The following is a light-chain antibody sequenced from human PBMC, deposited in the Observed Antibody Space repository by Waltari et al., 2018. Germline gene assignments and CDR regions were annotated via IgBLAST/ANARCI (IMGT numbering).Light chain of an antibody. J-gene: IGKJ1*01. CDR1: QSIGSL. Sequence: DIQMTPSPPPLSASIGDTVTITCRASQSIGSLLAWYQQKPRKAPKLLIYRASTLESGVPSRFTGSGSETEFTLTISSLQPDDFATYYCQQYYSSFSWTFGQGTKVEIK. V-gene: IGKV1-5*03. CDR2: RAS. CDR3: QQYYSSFSWT.